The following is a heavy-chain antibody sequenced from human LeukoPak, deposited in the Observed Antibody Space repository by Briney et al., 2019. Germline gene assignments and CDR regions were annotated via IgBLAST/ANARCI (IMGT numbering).Heavy chain of an antibody. V-gene: IGHV4-34*01. CDR1: GGSFSGYY. Sequence: SETLSLTCAVYGGSFSGYYWSWIRQPPGKGLEWIGEINHSGSTNYNPSLKSRVTISVDTSKNQFSLKLSSVTAADTAVYYCARGEGYMVLWSQGTLVTVSS. CDR2: INHSGST. J-gene: IGHJ4*02. D-gene: IGHD4/OR15-4a*01. CDR3: ARGEGYMVL.